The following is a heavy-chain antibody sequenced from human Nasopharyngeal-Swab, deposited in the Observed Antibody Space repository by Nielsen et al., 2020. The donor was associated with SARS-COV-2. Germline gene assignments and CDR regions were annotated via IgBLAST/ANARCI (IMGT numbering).Heavy chain of an antibody. CDR2: IYYNGNT. CDR1: GDSIAYSTFY. J-gene: IGHJ4*02. Sequence: LRLSCTVSGDSIAYSTFYWGWIRQPPGKGLEWIGNIYYNGNTYQNPSLKSRLTISVDKSKNQFSLQLSSVTAADTAVYYCVRSSSWYYFDYWAQDAGHRLV. V-gene: IGHV4-39*01. D-gene: IGHD6-13*01. CDR3: VRSSSWYYFDY.